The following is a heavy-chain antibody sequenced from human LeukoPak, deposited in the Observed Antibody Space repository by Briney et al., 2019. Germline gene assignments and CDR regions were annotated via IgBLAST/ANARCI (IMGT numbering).Heavy chain of an antibody. J-gene: IGHJ3*02. CDR3: AKCCSTSSYGFDI. D-gene: IGHD2-2*01. Sequence: KPGGSLRLSCAASGFTFSSSAMSWVRQAPGKGLEWVSAISDSGGYTFYADSVKGRFTISRDNSKNTLYLQLNTLRADDTAVYYCAKCCSTSSYGFDIWGQGTMVTVSS. CDR1: GFTFSSSA. V-gene: IGHV3-23*01. CDR2: ISDSGGYT.